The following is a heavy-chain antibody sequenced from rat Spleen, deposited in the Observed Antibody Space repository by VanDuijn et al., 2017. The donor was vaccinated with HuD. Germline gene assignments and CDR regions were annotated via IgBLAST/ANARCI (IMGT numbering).Heavy chain of an antibody. V-gene: IGHV5-25*01. D-gene: IGHD1-2*01. CDR2: ISTSGGST. J-gene: IGHJ2*01. Sequence: EVQLVESGGGLVQPGRSLKLSCAASGFTFSNYDMAWVRQAPTKGLEWVASISTSGGSTYYRDSVKGRFTVSRDNAKSTLYLQMDSLRSEDTATYYCARRSSPDYWGQGVMVTVSS. CDR1: GFTFSNYD. CDR3: ARRSSPDY.